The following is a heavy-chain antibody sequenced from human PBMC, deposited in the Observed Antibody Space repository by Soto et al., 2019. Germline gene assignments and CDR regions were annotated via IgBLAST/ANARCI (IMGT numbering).Heavy chain of an antibody. J-gene: IGHJ3*01. CDR1: GYTFISYA. D-gene: IGHD2-21*01. V-gene: IGHV1-3*01. CDR3: ARPGPYLLVDFDL. Sequence: QVQLVQAGAEVKKPGASVNVSCKASGYTFISYAIHWVRQAPVQRPEWMGWINAATGKTKYSQQFHGRDTITRDTSASTASMELSSLRSEATAVYYCARPGPYLLVDFDLWGQGTMVTVSS. CDR2: INAATGKT.